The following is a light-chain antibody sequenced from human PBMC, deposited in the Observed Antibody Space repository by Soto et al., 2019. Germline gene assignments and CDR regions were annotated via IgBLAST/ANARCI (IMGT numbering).Light chain of an antibody. CDR2: LGS. J-gene: IGKJ5*01. CDR3: MQALQTPT. Sequence: DVVITQTPLSLSFAPLHPPSISCSSSQSLLHSNGYNYLDWYLQKPGQSPQLLIYLGSNRSSGVPDRFSGSGSGTDFTLKISRVEAEDVGVYYCMQALQTPTFGQGTRLEIK. V-gene: IGKV2-28*01. CDR1: QSLLHSNGYNY.